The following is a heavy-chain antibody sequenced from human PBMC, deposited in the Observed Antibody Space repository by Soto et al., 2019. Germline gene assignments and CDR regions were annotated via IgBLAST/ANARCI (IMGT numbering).Heavy chain of an antibody. CDR1: GFTFSSYA. V-gene: IGHV3-30-3*01. D-gene: IGHD3-3*01. J-gene: IGHJ4*02. Sequence: GGSLRLSCAASGFTFSSYAMHWVRQAPGKGLEWVAVISYDGSNKYYADSVKGRFTISRDNSKNTLYLQMNSLRAEDTAVYYCARGDIGITIFGVVYFDYWGQGTLVTVSS. CDR2: ISYDGSNK. CDR3: ARGDIGITIFGVVYFDY.